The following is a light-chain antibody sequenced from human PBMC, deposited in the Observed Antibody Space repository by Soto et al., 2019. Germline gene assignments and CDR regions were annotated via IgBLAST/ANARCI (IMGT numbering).Light chain of an antibody. CDR2: KAS. CDR1: QSIKNW. J-gene: IGKJ3*01. V-gene: IGKV1-5*03. Sequence: DIQMTQSPCTLSASVGDRVTITCRASQSIKNWLAWYQQKPGEAPKLLIYKASTLESGVPSRFSGSGSGTEFTLTISCLQPDDVATYYCQQYNSYSQFTFGPGTKVDIK. CDR3: QQYNSYSQFT.